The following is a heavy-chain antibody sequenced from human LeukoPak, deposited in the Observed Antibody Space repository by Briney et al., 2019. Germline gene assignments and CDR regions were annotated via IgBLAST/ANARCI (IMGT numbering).Heavy chain of an antibody. CDR1: GGSISSHY. J-gene: IGHJ3*01. D-gene: IGHD4-17*01. CDR3: ARDAYGVFDPFDV. Sequence: PSETLSLTCTVSGGSISSHYWSWIRQPPGKGLELIGYIYNSGSTNYNPSLKSRVTISLDTSKNQFALHLTSVTAAETAVYFCARDAYGVFDPFDVWGQGTVVTVSS. V-gene: IGHV4-59*11. CDR2: IYNSGST.